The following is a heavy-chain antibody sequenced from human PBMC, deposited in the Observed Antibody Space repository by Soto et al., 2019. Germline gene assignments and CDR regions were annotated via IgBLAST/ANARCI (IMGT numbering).Heavy chain of an antibody. CDR1: WGSVSSNTAT. D-gene: IGHD6-19*01. CDR3: AGELDIHHGLGY. Sequence: PSQTLSLTCAISWGSVSSNTATWNWVRQSPSRGLEWLGRTYYRSNWNFDYALSVKSRITINPDTSKNQFPLQLNSLTPEDTAVYYCAGELDIHHGLGYWGPGTSVTVSS. J-gene: IGHJ4*02. CDR2: TYYRSNWNF. V-gene: IGHV6-1*01.